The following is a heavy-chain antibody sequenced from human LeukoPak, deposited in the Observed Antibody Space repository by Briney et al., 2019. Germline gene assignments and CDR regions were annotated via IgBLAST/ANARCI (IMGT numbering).Heavy chain of an antibody. Sequence: QSGGPLRLSCAASGFTFSSYAMSWVRQAPGKRLEWVSAISGSGGSTYYADSVKGRFTISRDNSKNTLYLQMNSLRAEDTAVYYCAKDQDSYDSSGYPDYWGQGTLVTVSS. V-gene: IGHV3-23*01. CDR2: ISGSGGST. CDR3: AKDQDSYDSSGYPDY. CDR1: GFTFSSYA. J-gene: IGHJ4*02. D-gene: IGHD3-22*01.